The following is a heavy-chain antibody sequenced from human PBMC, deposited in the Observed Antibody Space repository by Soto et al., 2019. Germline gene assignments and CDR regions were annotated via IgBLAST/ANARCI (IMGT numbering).Heavy chain of an antibody. CDR2: ISAYNGNT. J-gene: IGHJ4*02. CDR3: ARAAYYYDSSGHYPGDY. D-gene: IGHD3-22*01. V-gene: IGHV1-18*01. Sequence: ASVKVSCKASGYTFTSYGISWVRQAPGQGLEWMGWISAYNGNTNYAQKLQGRVTMTTDTSTSTAYMELRSLRSDDTAVYYCARAAYYYDSSGHYPGDYWGQGSLVTVSS. CDR1: GYTFTSYG.